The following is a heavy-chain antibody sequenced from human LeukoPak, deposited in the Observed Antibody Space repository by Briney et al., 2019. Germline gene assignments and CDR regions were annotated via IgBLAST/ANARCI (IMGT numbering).Heavy chain of an antibody. D-gene: IGHD3-22*01. CDR1: GGTFSSYA. V-gene: IGHV1-69*05. CDR2: IIPIFGTA. CDR3: ARVGYYYDSSGST. Sequence: SVKVSRKASGGTFSSYAISWVRQAPGQGLEWMGGIIPIFGTANYAQKFQGRVTITTDESTSTAYMELSSLRSEDTAVYYCARVGYYYDSSGSTWGQGTLVTVSS. J-gene: IGHJ5*02.